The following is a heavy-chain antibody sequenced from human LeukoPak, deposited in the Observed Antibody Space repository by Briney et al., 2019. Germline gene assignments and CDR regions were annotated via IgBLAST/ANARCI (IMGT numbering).Heavy chain of an antibody. CDR2: IYPGDSDT. J-gene: IGHJ4*02. CDR3: ARVVADHFDY. D-gene: IGHD5-12*01. CDR1: GYSFTSYW. V-gene: IGHV5-51*01. Sequence: GGSLQISCKGSGYSFTSYWIGWVRPMPGKGLGWMGIIYPGDSDTIYSPSFQGQVTISADKSISTAYLQWNSLKASDTAMYYCARVVADHFDYWGQGTLVTVSS.